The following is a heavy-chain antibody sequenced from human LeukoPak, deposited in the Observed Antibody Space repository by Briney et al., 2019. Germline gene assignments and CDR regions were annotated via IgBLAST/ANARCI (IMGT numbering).Heavy chain of an antibody. Sequence: PGGSLRLSCVASGFSVLDHYMTWVRHAPGKGLEWVSVIYNDGGTNYAESVKGRFTMSRDSSKNMVSLQMNSLRAEDSAVYYCASPSYFGDYWGQGTLVTVSS. CDR3: ASPSYFGDY. CDR1: GFSVLDHY. CDR2: IYNDGGT. J-gene: IGHJ4*02. D-gene: IGHD3-10*01. V-gene: IGHV3-66*01.